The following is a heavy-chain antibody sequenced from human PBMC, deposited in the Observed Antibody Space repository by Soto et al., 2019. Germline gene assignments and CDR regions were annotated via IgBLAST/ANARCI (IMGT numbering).Heavy chain of an antibody. J-gene: IGHJ4*02. V-gene: IGHV3-21*01. Sequence: GGSLRLSCAASGFTFSSYSMNWVRQAPGKGLEWVSSISSSSSYIYYADSVKGRFTISRDNAKNSLYLQMNSLRAEDTAVYYCATDVEDNTVTRTFDYWGQGTLVPVSS. D-gene: IGHD4-4*01. CDR2: ISSSSSYI. CDR1: GFTFSSYS. CDR3: ATDVEDNTVTRTFDY.